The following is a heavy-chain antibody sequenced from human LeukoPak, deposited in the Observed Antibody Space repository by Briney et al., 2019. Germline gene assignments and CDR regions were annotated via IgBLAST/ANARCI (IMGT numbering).Heavy chain of an antibody. CDR3: ARDLAYGDDGL. Sequence: GGSLRLSCAAFGFTLSNYSMNWVRQAPGKGLEWVAFISSSSSYIFYADSLKGRFTISRDNAKNSLYLQMNSLRADDTAVYYCARDLAYGDDGLWGQGTLVTVSS. V-gene: IGHV3-21*01. CDR2: ISSSSSYI. CDR1: GFTLSNYS. J-gene: IGHJ4*02. D-gene: IGHD4-17*01.